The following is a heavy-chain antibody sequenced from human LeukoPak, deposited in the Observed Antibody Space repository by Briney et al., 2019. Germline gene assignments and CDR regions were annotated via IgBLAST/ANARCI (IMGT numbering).Heavy chain of an antibody. V-gene: IGHV1-69*13. CDR1: GGTFSSYA. Sequence: VASVKVSCKASGGTFSSYAISWVRQAPGQGLEWMGGIIPIFGTANYAQKFQGRVTITADESTSTAYMELSSLRSEDTAVYYCARDLWGDWGSAFDIWGQGTMVTVSS. D-gene: IGHD3-16*01. CDR2: IIPIFGTA. CDR3: ARDLWGDWGSAFDI. J-gene: IGHJ3*02.